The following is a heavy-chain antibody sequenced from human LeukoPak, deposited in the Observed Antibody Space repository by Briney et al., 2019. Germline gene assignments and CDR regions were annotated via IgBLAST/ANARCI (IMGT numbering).Heavy chain of an antibody. CDR3: ATPMVRGVENWIDP. CDR1: GYTLTGLS. CDR2: FDPEDGET. Sequence: ASVKVSCKVSGYTLTGLSMHWVRQAPGKGLEWMGGFDPEDGETIYAQKFQGRVTMTEDTSTDTAYMELSSLRSEDTAVYYCATPMVRGVENWIDPWGQGTLVTVSS. D-gene: IGHD3-10*01. V-gene: IGHV1-24*01. J-gene: IGHJ5*02.